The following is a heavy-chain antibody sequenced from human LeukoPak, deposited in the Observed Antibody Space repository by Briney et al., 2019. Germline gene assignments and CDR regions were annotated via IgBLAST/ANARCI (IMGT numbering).Heavy chain of an antibody. CDR2: ISSSSSYI. CDR1: GFTFSSYA. J-gene: IGHJ3*02. CDR3: ARDDARSDFWSGYYGYAFDI. Sequence: KAGGSLRLSCAASGFTFSSYAMSWVRQAPGRGLEWVSAISSSSSYIYYADSVKGRFTISRDNAKNSLYLQMNSLRAEDTAVYYCARDDARSDFWSGYYGYAFDIWGQGTMVTVSS. D-gene: IGHD3-3*01. V-gene: IGHV3-21*01.